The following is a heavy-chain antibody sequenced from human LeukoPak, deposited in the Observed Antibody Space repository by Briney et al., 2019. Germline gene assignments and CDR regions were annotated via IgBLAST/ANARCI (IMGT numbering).Heavy chain of an antibody. CDR3: GRDGGGSGWYTHLDY. D-gene: IGHD6-19*01. J-gene: IGHJ4*02. CDR2: ISWDGSTK. CDR1: RFTFTGFA. Sequence: GRSLRLSCVASRFTFTGFAMHWVRQAPGKGLEWVAVISWDGSTKYYADSVKGRFTISRDNSKNTLYLQMNSLRAEDTAVYYCGRDGGGSGWYTHLDYWGQGILVTVSS. V-gene: IGHV3-30-3*01.